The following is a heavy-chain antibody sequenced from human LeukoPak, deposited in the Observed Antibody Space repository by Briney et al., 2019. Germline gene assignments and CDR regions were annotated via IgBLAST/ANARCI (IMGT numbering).Heavy chain of an antibody. CDR2: INPNSGGT. Sequence: GASVKVSCNASGYTFTVYYMHWVRQAPGQGLEWMGWINPNSGGTNYAQKFQGRVTMTRDTSISTAYMELSRLRSDDTAVYYCARGKQFTVYYYMDVWGKGTTVTVSS. J-gene: IGHJ6*03. CDR1: GYTFTVYY. CDR3: ARGKQFTVYYYMDV. D-gene: IGHD4-11*01. V-gene: IGHV1-2*02.